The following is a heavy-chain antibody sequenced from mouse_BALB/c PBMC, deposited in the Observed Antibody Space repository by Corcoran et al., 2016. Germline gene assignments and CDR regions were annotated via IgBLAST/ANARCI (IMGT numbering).Heavy chain of an antibody. CDR1: GYAFTNYL. CDR3: ARRDYAMDY. CDR2: INPGSGGT. Sequence: QVQLQQSGAELVRPGTSVKVSCKASGYAFTNYLIEWVKQRPGQGLEWIGVINPGSGGTNYNEKFKGKATLTAEKSSSTAYMQLSSLTSDDSAVYFCARRDYAMDYWGQGTSVTVS. V-gene: IGHV1-54*01. J-gene: IGHJ4*01.